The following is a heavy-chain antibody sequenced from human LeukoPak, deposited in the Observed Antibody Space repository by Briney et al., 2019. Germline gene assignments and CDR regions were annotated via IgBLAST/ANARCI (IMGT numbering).Heavy chain of an antibody. J-gene: IGHJ4*02. CDR3: ARGWCSSTSCYAPGIDY. Sequence: ASVKVSCKASGYTFTSYYMHWVRQAPGQGLEWMGIINPSGGSTSYAQKFQGRVTMTRDTSTSTVYMELSSLRSEDTAVYYCARGWCSSTSCYAPGIDYWGQGTLVTVSS. D-gene: IGHD2-2*01. CDR2: INPSGGST. CDR1: GYTFTSYY. V-gene: IGHV1-46*01.